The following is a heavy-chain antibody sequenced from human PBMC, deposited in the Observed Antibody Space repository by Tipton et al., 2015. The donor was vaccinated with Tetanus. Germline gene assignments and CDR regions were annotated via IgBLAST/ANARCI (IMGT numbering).Heavy chain of an antibody. J-gene: IGHJ5*02. CDR2: IYYSGST. Sequence: TLSLTCTVSGDSVSSSRYYWGWVRQPPGKGLEWIGSIYYSGSTYHNSSLKSRVTMSVDTSKNQVSVTLSSVTAADTAVYYCARQLWGYWFDPWGQGTRATVSS. D-gene: IGHD7-27*01. CDR1: GDSVSSSRYY. V-gene: IGHV4-39*01. CDR3: ARQLWGYWFDP.